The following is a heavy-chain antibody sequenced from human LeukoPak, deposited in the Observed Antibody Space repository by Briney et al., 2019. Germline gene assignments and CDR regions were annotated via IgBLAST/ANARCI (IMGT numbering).Heavy chain of an antibody. V-gene: IGHV1-8*01. CDR1: GYTFTSSD. J-gene: IGHJ4*02. CDR2: MNPNSGNT. D-gene: IGHD2-2*01. Sequence: ASVKVSCKASGYTFTSSDINWVRQATGQGLEWMGWMNPNSGNTGYAQKFQGRVTMTRNTSISTAYMELSSLRSEDTAVYYCARATRYCSSTSCKGRYYFDYWGQGTLVTVSS. CDR3: ARATRYCSSTSCKGRYYFDY.